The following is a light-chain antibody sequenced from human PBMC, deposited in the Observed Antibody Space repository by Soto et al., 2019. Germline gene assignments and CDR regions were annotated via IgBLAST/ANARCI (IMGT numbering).Light chain of an antibody. V-gene: IGLV1-51*01. CDR2: DNS. J-gene: IGLJ2*01. CDR1: SSNIGDNY. CDR3: ETWDSSLRVVL. Sequence: QSVLTQPPSVSAASGQKVTISCSGSSSNIGDNYISWYQQLPGTAPKVLIYDNSKRPSGIPDRFSASKSGTSATLVITGLQAGDEADYFCETWDSSLRVVLFGGGTQLTVL.